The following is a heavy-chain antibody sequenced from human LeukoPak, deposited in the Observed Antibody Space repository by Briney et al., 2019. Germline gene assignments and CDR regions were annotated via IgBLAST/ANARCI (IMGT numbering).Heavy chain of an antibody. CDR2: MHYGGST. CDR1: GGSISSGDYY. Sequence: SETLSLTCTVSGGSISSGDYYWGWIRQPPGKGLEWIGSMHYGGSTYDSPSPRSRVTISVDTSKNQFSLKLNSVTAADTAVYYCARNLGVLELSKFDCWGQGTLVTVSS. CDR3: ARNLGVLELSKFDC. V-gene: IGHV4-39*01. D-gene: IGHD2/OR15-2a*01. J-gene: IGHJ4*02.